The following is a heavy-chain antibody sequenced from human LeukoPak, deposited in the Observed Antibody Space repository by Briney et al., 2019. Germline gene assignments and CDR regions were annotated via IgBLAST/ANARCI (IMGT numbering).Heavy chain of an antibody. CDR3: ARDGEVVVAATGTFDY. D-gene: IGHD2-15*01. J-gene: IGHJ4*02. V-gene: IGHV4-34*01. Sequence: SETLSLTCAVYGGSFSGYYWSWIRQPPGKGLEWIGEINHSGSTNYNPSLKSRVTISVDTSKNQFSLKLSSVTAADTAVYHCARDGEVVVAATGTFDYWGQGTLVTVSS. CDR2: INHSGST. CDR1: GGSFSGYY.